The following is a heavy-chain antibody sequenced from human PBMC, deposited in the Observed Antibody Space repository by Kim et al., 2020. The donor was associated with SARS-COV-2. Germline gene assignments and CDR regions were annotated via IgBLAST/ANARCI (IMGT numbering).Heavy chain of an antibody. V-gene: IGHV4-34*01. CDR1: GGSFSGYY. Sequence: SETLSLTCAVYGGSFSGYYWSWIRQPPGKGLEWIGEINHSGSTNYNPSLKSRVTISVDTSKNQFSLKLSSVTAADTAVYYCASLFELDAFDIWGQGTMVTVSS. CDR3: ASLFELDAFDI. D-gene: IGHD2-21*01. CDR2: INHSGST. J-gene: IGHJ3*02.